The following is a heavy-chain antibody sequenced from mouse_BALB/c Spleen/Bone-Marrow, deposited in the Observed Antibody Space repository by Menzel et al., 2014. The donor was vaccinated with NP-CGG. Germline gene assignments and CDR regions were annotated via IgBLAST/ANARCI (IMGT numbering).Heavy chain of an antibody. V-gene: IGHV5-6-3*01. CDR1: GFTFSSYG. D-gene: IGHD1-1*01. CDR3: ARDYYGSSYAMDY. CDR2: INGNGGST. J-gene: IGHJ4*01. Sequence: EVQGVESGGGLVQPGGSLKLSCAASGFTFSSYGMSWVRQTPDKRLELVATINGNGGSTYYPDSVKGRFTISRDNAKNTLYLQMSSLKSEDTAMYYCARDYYGSSYAMDYWGQGTSVTVSS.